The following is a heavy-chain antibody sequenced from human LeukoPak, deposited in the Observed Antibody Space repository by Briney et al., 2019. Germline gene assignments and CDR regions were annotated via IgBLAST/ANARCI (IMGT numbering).Heavy chain of an antibody. D-gene: IGHD1-1*01. CDR3: TKWNGYASD. Sequence: PGGSLRLSCAVSGFTISSYGVTWVRQAPGKGLEWLTGLSNGGTTHSRDSVKGRFTISRDTSKNTVYLQMNSLRAEDTAVYYCTKWNGYASDWGQGTLVTVSA. CDR2: LSNGGTT. CDR1: GFTISSYG. J-gene: IGHJ4*02. V-gene: IGHV3-23*01.